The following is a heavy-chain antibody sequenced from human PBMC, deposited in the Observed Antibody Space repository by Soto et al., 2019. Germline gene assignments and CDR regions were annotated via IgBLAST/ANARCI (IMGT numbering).Heavy chain of an antibody. CDR1: GFSFSGYS. CDR3: VRVGWGYSYGNGMDG. J-gene: IGHJ6*02. Sequence: GGSLRLSCLASGFSFSGYSMHWVRQAPGKGLDWVAVIQHDGSEIYYADSVKGRFTISKDDSKNTLHLQMNALRVDDTALYYCVRVGWGYSYGNGMDGWGQGTTVTVSS. CDR2: IQHDGSEI. V-gene: IGHV3-30-3*01. D-gene: IGHD5-18*01.